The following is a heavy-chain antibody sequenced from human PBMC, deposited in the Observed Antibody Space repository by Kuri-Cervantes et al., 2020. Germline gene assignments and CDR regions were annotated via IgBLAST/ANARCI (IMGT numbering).Heavy chain of an antibody. D-gene: IGHD3-16*01. CDR2: IDTDGSHT. Sequence: GEALKISWAASGFTFSSYWMHLVRQAPGKGLWWGSRIDTDGSHTTYADSVRGRFNISRDKAKNSLYLQMNSLRAEDTAVYYCARVMIMFGVVMDSFDYWGQGTLVTVSS. CDR3: ARVMIMFGVVMDSFDY. CDR1: GFTFSSYW. V-gene: IGHV3-74*01. J-gene: IGHJ4*02.